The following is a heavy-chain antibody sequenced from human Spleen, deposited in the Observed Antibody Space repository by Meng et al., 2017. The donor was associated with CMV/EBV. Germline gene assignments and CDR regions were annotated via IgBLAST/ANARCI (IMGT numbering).Heavy chain of an antibody. V-gene: IGHV3-21*04. Sequence: GESLKISCAASGFTFSTYSMNWVRQAPGKGLEWVSSISSSSTYIYYADSVKGRFTISRDNAKNSLYLQMNSLRAEDTAVYYCARGYNGCRHWGQGTLVTVSS. CDR2: ISSSSTYI. CDR1: GFTFSTYS. CDR3: ARGYNGCRH. J-gene: IGHJ4*02. D-gene: IGHD5-12*01.